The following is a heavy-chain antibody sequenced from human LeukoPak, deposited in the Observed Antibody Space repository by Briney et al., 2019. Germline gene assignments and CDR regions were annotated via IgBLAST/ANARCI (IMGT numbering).Heavy chain of an antibody. D-gene: IGHD3-22*01. J-gene: IGHJ4*02. CDR2: IYYSGSA. Sequence: PSETLSLTCSVSGGSISSFYWSWIRQPPGKGLEWIGYIYYSGSANYNPSLKSRVTISVDTSKNQFSLELSSVTAADTAVYYCARETMIVGIDYWGQGTLVTVSS. CDR1: GGSISSFY. V-gene: IGHV4-59*01. CDR3: ARETMIVGIDY.